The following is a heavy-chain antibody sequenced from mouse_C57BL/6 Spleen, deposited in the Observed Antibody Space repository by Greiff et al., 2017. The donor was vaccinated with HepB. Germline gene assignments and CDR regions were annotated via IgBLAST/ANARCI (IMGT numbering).Heavy chain of an antibody. Sequence: QVQLQQSGAELVKPGASVKLSCKASGYTFTSYWMHWVKQRPGQGLEWIGMIHPNSGSTNYNEKFKSKATLTVDKSSSTAYMQLSSLTSEDSAVYYCARNSEDWFAYWGQGTLVTVSA. CDR3: ARNSEDWFAY. V-gene: IGHV1-64*01. J-gene: IGHJ3*01. CDR1: GYTFTSYW. CDR2: IHPNSGST.